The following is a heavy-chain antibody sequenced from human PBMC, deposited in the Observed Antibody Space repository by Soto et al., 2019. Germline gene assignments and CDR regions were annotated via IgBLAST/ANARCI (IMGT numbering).Heavy chain of an antibody. V-gene: IGHV3-23*01. Sequence: PGGSLRLSCAASGFTFSNYAMSWVRQAPGKGLEWVSTISGSGVMTYYVDSVKGRFTISRDNSKDTLYLQMNSLRAEDTAVYYCAKVVDDSSGDNKRNYYYYAMDVWGQGTTVTVSS. J-gene: IGHJ6*02. CDR1: GFTFSNYA. CDR3: AKVVDDSSGDNKRNYYYYAMDV. D-gene: IGHD3-22*01. CDR2: ISGSGVMT.